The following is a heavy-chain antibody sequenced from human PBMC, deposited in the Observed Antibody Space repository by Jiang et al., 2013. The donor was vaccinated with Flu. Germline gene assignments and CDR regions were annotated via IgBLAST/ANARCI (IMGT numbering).Heavy chain of an antibody. CDR2: IYPGDSDT. V-gene: IGHV5-51*01. CDR1: GYSFTSYW. J-gene: IGHJ4*02. Sequence: GAEVKKPGESLKISCKGSGYSFTSYWIGWVRQMPGKGLEWMGIIYPGDSDTRYSPSFQGQVTISADKSISTAYLQWSSLKASDTAMYYCARRGSSWYRSRRFPYYFDYWGQGTLVTVSS. CDR3: ARRGSSWYRSRRFPYYFDY. D-gene: IGHD6-13*01.